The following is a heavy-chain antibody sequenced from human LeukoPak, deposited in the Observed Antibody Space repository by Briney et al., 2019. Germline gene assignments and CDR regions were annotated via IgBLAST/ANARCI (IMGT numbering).Heavy chain of an antibody. V-gene: IGHV3-7*01. J-gene: IGHJ4*02. Sequence: GGSRRLSCVASGFTFSSYWMTWVRQAPGKGLKWVANINQAGSETYYADSVKGRFTISRDNARNSLYLQMNSLRAEDTAVFYCVRDWDYWGQGILVTVSP. CDR3: VRDWDY. CDR2: INQAGSET. CDR1: GFTFSSYW.